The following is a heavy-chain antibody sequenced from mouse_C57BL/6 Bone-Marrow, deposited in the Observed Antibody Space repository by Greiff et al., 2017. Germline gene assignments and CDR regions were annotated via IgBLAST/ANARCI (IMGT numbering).Heavy chain of an antibody. CDR3: ARLGDGYYAYYAMDY. J-gene: IGHJ4*01. Sequence: QVQLKESGAELARPGASVKLSCKASGYTFTSYGLSWVKQRTGQGLEWIGEIYPRSGNTYYNEKFKGKATLTADKSSSTAYMELRSLTSEDSAVYFCARLGDGYYAYYAMDYWGQGTSVTVSS. CDR2: IYPRSGNT. D-gene: IGHD2-3*01. V-gene: IGHV1-81*01. CDR1: GYTFTSYG.